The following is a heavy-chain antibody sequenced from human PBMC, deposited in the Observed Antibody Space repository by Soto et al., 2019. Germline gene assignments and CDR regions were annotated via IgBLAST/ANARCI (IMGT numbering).Heavy chain of an antibody. CDR2: IYYSGST. D-gene: IGHD3-10*01. J-gene: IGHJ4*02. V-gene: IGHV4-30-4*01. CDR3: ARENNVLTGGYFDD. CDR1: GGSISSGDYY. Sequence: SGTLSLTCTVSGGSISSGDYYWSWIRQPPGKGLEWIGYIYYSGSTYYNPSLKSRVTISVDTSKNQFSLKLSSVTAADTAVYYCARENNVLTGGYFDDWGQGAVVTVYS.